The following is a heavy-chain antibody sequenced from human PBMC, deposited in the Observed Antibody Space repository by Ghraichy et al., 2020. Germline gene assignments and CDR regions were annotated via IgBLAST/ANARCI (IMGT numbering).Heavy chain of an antibody. CDR2: VYYSGNT. CDR3: ARRTAARGRALWFDP. D-gene: IGHD6-6*01. CDR1: GGPISSSRYY. V-gene: IGHV4-39*01. J-gene: IGHJ5*02. Sequence: SETLSLTCTVSGGPISSSRYYWAWIRQPPGKGLEWIGSVYYSGNTYDNPSLKSRVTMSADMSKNQFSLKMTSVTAADTAVYYCARRTAARGRALWFDPWGQGTLVIVSS.